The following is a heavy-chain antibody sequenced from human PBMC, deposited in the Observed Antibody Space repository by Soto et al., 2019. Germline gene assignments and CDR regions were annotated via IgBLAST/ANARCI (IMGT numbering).Heavy chain of an antibody. V-gene: IGHV3-30*03. CDR2: ISYDGSNK. CDR3: ARGKGRRVAGTYYYYGMDV. D-gene: IGHD6-19*01. J-gene: IGHJ6*02. CDR1: GFTFSSYG. Sequence: GGSLRLSCAASGFTFSSYGMHWVRQAPGKGLEWVAVISYDGSNKYYADSVKGRFTISRDNSKNTLYLQMNSLRSEDTAVYYCARGKGRRVAGTYYYYGMDVWGQGTTVTVSS.